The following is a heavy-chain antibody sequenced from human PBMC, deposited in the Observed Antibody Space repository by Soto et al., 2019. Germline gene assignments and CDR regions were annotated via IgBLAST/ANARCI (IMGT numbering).Heavy chain of an antibody. V-gene: IGHV4-59*12. Sequence: PSETLSLTCTVSGDSISSYYWTWIRQPPGKGLEWIGYIFYSGSTNYNPSLKSRATISVDTSKNQFSLKLTSVTAADTAVYYCARDKITGLFDYWGQGTLVTVPQ. J-gene: IGHJ4*02. CDR2: IFYSGST. CDR1: GDSISSYY. CDR3: ARDKITGLFDY. D-gene: IGHD2-8*02.